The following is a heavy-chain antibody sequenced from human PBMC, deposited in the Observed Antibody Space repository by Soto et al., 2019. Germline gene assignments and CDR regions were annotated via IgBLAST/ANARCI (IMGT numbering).Heavy chain of an antibody. D-gene: IGHD3-3*01. V-gene: IGHV3-53*01. Sequence: PGGSLRLSCAASGFTVSSNYMSWVRQAPGKGLEWVSVIYSGGSTYYADSVKGRFTISRDNSKNTLYLQMNSLRAEDTAVYYCARSSETDFWSGYYTVPYGMDVWGQGTTVTVSS. CDR3: ARSSETDFWSGYYTVPYGMDV. CDR2: IYSGGST. CDR1: GFTVSSNY. J-gene: IGHJ6*02.